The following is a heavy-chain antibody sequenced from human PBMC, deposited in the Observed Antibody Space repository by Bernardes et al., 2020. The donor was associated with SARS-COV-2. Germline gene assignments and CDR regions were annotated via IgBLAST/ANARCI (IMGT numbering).Heavy chain of an antibody. Sequence: GGSLRLSCAASGFAVSSNYMSWVRQAPGEGLEWVSVIYSGGSTYYADSVMGRFTISRDNSKNTLYLQMNSLRAEDTAVYYCARSGLYDSSGYYHINWFDPWGQGTLVTVSS. V-gene: IGHV3-53*01. CDR2: IYSGGST. CDR3: ARSGLYDSSGYYHINWFDP. J-gene: IGHJ5*02. CDR1: GFAVSSNY. D-gene: IGHD3-22*01.